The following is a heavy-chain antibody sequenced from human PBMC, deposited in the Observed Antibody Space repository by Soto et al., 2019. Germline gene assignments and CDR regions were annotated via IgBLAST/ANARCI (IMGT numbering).Heavy chain of an antibody. CDR1: GFTVSSNY. D-gene: IGHD1-1*01. CDR3: AFPGVTLDPTETSRNNFDY. J-gene: IGHJ4*02. CDR2: IYSGGST. Sequence: GSLRLSCAASGFTVSSNYMSWVRQAPGKGLEWVSVIYSGGSTYYADSVKGRFTISRDNSKSALYLQMNSLRAEDTAVYYCAFPGVTLDPTETSRNNFDYWGQGTLVTVSS. V-gene: IGHV3-66*01.